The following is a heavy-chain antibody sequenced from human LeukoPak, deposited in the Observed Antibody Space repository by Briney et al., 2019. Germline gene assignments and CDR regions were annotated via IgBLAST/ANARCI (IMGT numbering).Heavy chain of an antibody. D-gene: IGHD2-21*02. CDR1: GFTFSSCE. CDR2: ISSSGSSR. Sequence: PGGSLRLSCAASGFTFSSCEMNWVRQAPGKGLEWVSYISSSGSSRYYADSMKGRFTISRDNAKNSLYLQMNSLRAEDTAVYYCARESGFVVTTGFDPWGQGTLVTVSS. CDR3: ARESGFVVTTGFDP. V-gene: IGHV3-48*03. J-gene: IGHJ5*02.